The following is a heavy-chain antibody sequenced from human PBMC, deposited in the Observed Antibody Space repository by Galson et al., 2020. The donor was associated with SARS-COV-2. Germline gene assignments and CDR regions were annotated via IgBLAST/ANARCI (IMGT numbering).Heavy chain of an antibody. V-gene: IGHV4-59*01. CDR2: IYYSGST. CDR3: ARELGYSSGEAFDI. CDR1: GGSISSYY. Sequence: SETLSLTCTVSGGSISSYYWSWIRQPPGKGLECIGYIYYSGSTNYNPSLKSRVTISVDTSKNQLSLKLSSVTAADTAVYYCARELGYSSGEAFDIWGQGTMVTVSS. D-gene: IGHD6-19*01. J-gene: IGHJ3*02.